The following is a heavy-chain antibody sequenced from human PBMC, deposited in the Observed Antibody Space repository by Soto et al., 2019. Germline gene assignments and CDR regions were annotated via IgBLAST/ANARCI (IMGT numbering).Heavy chain of an antibody. Sequence: QVQLQESGPGLVKPSETLSLTCTVSGGSISSYYWSWIRQPPGKGLEWIGYIYYSGSTNYNPSLKSRVTISVDTAKNHFALKLSSVTAADTAVYYCARHSMYYYGSGPPNWFDPWGQGTLVTVSS. CDR2: IYYSGST. D-gene: IGHD3-10*01. V-gene: IGHV4-59*08. J-gene: IGHJ5*02. CDR3: ARHSMYYYGSGPPNWFDP. CDR1: GGSISSYY.